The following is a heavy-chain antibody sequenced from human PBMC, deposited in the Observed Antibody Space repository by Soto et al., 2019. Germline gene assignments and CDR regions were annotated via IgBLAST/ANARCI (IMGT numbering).Heavy chain of an antibody. J-gene: IGHJ4*02. CDR2: ISPYNGNT. CDR3: ARRRAGGYFDY. V-gene: IGHV1-18*01. Sequence: QNQLVQSGAEVKKPGASVKVSCKSSGYTFSSYGISWVRQAPGQGLEWMGWISPYNGNTNYAQKVQGRVTMTADTSTSTGYMELRSLRADDTAVYYCARRRAGGYFDYWGQGTLVTGSS. CDR1: GYTFSSYG. D-gene: IGHD3-10*01.